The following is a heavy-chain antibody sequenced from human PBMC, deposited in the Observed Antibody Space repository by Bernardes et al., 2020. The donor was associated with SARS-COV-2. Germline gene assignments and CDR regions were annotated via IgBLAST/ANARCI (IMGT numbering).Heavy chain of an antibody. J-gene: IGHJ6*03. CDR2: ISVGGDST. V-gene: IGHV3-23*01. D-gene: IGHD2-2*02. CDR3: AKGTVYCSSVSCYRGYYYYMEV. CDR1: GFTLSRYA. Sequence: GGCLSRSGAASGFTLSRYAMRWVRPAPGKGLEWVSSISVGGDSTYYADSVKGRFTISRDNSKNTLYLQMKSLRAEDTAVYHCAKGTVYCSSVSCYRGYYYYMEVWGKGTTVTVSS.